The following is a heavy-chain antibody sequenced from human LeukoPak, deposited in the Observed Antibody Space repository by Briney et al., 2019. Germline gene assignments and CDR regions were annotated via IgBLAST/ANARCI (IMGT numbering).Heavy chain of an antibody. CDR3: ARVSLNSYGGVFYFDY. CDR2: IYYSGST. CDR1: GGSISSYY. V-gene: IGHV4-59*08. J-gene: IGHJ4*02. Sequence: PSETLSLTCTVSGGSISSYYWSWIRQPPGKGLEWIGYIYYSGSTNYNPSLKSRVTISVDTSKNQFSPKLSSVTAADTAVYYCARVSLNSYGGVFYFDYWGQGTLVTVSS. D-gene: IGHD4-23*01.